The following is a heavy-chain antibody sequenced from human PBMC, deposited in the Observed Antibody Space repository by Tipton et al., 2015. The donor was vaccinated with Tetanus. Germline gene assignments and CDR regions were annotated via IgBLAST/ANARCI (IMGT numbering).Heavy chain of an antibody. D-gene: IGHD1-26*01. V-gene: IGHV4-31*03. Sequence: TLSLTCTVSGASINAGGYLWTWVRQRPGKGLEWIGNIYYTAHNSYNPSLDSRVSISVDTSKSQCSLRLTSVTAADTAVYFCARGLPREPHYFDYWGQGKQVLVSS. J-gene: IGHJ4*02. CDR2: IYYTAHN. CDR1: GASINAGGYL. CDR3: ARGLPREPHYFDY.